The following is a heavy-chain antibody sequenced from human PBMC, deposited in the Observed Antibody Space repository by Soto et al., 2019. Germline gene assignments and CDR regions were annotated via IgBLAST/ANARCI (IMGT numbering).Heavy chain of an antibody. Sequence: ASVKVSCKASGYTVTSYGISWVRQAPGQGLEWMGWISAYNGNTNYAQKLQGRVTMTTDTSTSTAYMELRSLRSDDTAVYYCARNSRGYSYGYFDYWGQGTLVTVSS. CDR2: ISAYNGNT. J-gene: IGHJ4*02. CDR1: GYTVTSYG. D-gene: IGHD5-18*01. CDR3: ARNSRGYSYGYFDY. V-gene: IGHV1-18*04.